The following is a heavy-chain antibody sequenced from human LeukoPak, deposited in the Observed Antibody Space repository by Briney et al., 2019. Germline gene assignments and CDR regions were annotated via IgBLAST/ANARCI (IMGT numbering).Heavy chain of an antibody. CDR1: GFTFSDYY. V-gene: IGHV3-11*01. CDR2: ISSSGSTI. D-gene: IGHD3-3*01. Sequence: GGSLRLSCAASGFTFSDYYMSWIRQAPGKGLEWVSYISSSGSTIYYADSVKGRFTISRDNAKNSLYLQMNSLRAEDTAVYYCARGVTIFGVVTVYYYMDVWGKGTTVTVSS. J-gene: IGHJ6*03. CDR3: ARGVTIFGVVTVYYYMDV.